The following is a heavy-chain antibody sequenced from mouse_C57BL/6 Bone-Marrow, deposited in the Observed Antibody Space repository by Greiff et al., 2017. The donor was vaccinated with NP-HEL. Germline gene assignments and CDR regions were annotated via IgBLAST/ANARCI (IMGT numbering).Heavy chain of an antibody. CDR2: IDTENGDT. Sequence: EVKLKESGAELVRPGASVKLSCTASGFNIKDDYMHWVKQRPEQGLEWIGWIDTENGDTEYASKFQGKGTMTADTSSNTAYLQLSSLTSEDTAGYYCIVGDYWGQGTSVTVSS. V-gene: IGHV14-4*01. J-gene: IGHJ4*01. CDR1: GFNIKDDY. CDR3: IVGDY.